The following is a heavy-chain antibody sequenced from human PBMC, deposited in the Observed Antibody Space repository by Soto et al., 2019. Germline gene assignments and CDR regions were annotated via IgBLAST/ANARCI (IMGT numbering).Heavy chain of an antibody. Sequence: QVQLVESGGGVVQPGRSLRLSCAASGFTFRSYAMDWVRQAPGKGLEWVAVISYDGTNKYYADSVKGRFTISRDNSKNTMSLQMNSLRPDDTAVDYCARGESNSGSAFWGRGTLVTVSS. CDR2: ISYDGTNK. CDR1: GFTFRSYA. CDR3: ARGESNSGSAF. J-gene: IGHJ4*02. D-gene: IGHD6-25*01. V-gene: IGHV3-30*01.